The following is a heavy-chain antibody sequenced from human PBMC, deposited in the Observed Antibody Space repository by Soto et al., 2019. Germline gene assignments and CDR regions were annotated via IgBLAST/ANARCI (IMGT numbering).Heavy chain of an antibody. J-gene: IGHJ3*02. CDR1: GYTFTSYA. CDR3: ARDPSITMVRGGAFDI. D-gene: IGHD3-10*01. CDR2: INAGNGNT. Sequence: QVQLVQSGAEVKKPGASVKVSCKASGYTFTSYAMHWVRQAPGQRLEWMGWINAGNGNTKYSQKFKGRVTITRDTSASTAYMELSSLRSEDTAVYYCARDPSITMVRGGAFDIWGQGTMVTVSS. V-gene: IGHV1-3*01.